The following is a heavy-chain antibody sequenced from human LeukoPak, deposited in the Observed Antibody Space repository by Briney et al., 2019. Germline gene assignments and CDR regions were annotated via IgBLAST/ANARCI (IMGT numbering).Heavy chain of an antibody. CDR3: ARVFGTIWFDP. V-gene: IGHV1-46*01. D-gene: IGHD1-1*01. J-gene: IGHJ5*02. Sequence: ASVKVSCKASGYTFTSYYMHWVQQAPGQGLEWMGIINPSGGSTSYAQKFQGRVTMTRDMSTSTVYMELSSLRSEDTAVYYCARVFGTIWFDPWGQGTLVTVSS. CDR2: INPSGGST. CDR1: GYTFTSYY.